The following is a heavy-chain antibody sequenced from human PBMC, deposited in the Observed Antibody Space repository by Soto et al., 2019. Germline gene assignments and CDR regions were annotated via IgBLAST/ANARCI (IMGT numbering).Heavy chain of an antibody. V-gene: IGHV3-11*01. CDR3: ARAGVGDQNPVRYYYYGMDV. Sequence: QVQLVESGGGLVKPGGSLRPSCAASGFTFSDYYMSWIRQAPGKGLEWVSYISSSGSTIYYADSVKGRFTISRDNAKNSLYLQMNSLRAEDTAVYYCARAGVGDQNPVRYYYYGMDVWGQGTTVTVSS. J-gene: IGHJ6*02. CDR2: ISSSGSTI. D-gene: IGHD1-26*01. CDR1: GFTFSDYY.